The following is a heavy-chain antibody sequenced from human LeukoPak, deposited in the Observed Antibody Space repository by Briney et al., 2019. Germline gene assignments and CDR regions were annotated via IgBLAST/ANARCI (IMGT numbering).Heavy chain of an antibody. CDR1: GFTFRTYA. CDR2: ISDSGDGT. CDR3: ARDAYCSSTSCYVDFDY. J-gene: IGHJ4*02. V-gene: IGHV3-23*01. D-gene: IGHD2-2*01. Sequence: GGSLRLSCAASGFTFRTYAMSWVRQAPGKGLEWVSGISDSGDGTYYAESVKGRFTISRDNSKNTVFLQMNSLRAEDTAVYYCARDAYCSSTSCYVDFDYWGQGTLVTVSS.